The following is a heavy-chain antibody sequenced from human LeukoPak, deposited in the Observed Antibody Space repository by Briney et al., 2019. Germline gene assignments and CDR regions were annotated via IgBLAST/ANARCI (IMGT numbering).Heavy chain of an antibody. V-gene: IGHV3-7*05. D-gene: IGHD3-3*01. Sequence: PAGSLRLSCAASGFTFSSYWMSWVRQAPGKGLEWVANIKQDGSEKYYVDSVKGRFTISRDNAKNSLYLQMNSLRAEDTAVYYCAKDQGRTIFGVPEDYWGQGTLVTVSS. CDR3: AKDQGRTIFGVPEDY. CDR1: GFTFSSYW. CDR2: IKQDGSEK. J-gene: IGHJ4*02.